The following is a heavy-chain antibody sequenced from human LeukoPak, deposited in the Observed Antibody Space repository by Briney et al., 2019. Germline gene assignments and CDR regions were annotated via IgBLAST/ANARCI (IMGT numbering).Heavy chain of an antibody. J-gene: IGHJ6*03. CDR3: ARGIYCSSTSCYYYMDV. V-gene: IGHV3-23*01. D-gene: IGHD2-2*01. CDR2: ISGSGGST. Sequence: GGSLRLSCAASGFTFSSYAMSWVRQAPGKGLEWVSAISGSGGSTYYADSVKGRFTISRDNAKNSLYLQMNSLRAEDTAVYYCARGIYCSSTSCYYYMDVWGKGTTVTVSS. CDR1: GFTFSSYA.